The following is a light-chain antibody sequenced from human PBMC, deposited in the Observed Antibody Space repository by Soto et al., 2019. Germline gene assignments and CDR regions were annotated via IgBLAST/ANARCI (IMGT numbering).Light chain of an antibody. CDR3: QQRSNWPIT. CDR2: DAS. J-gene: IGKJ5*01. CDR1: QSVSSY. Sequence: EIVLTQSPATLSLSPGERATLSCSASQSVSSYLALYQQKPGQAPRLLIYDASNRATCIPARFSGSGSGTDFTLTISSLEPEDFAVYYCQQRSNWPITFGQGTRLEIK. V-gene: IGKV3-11*01.